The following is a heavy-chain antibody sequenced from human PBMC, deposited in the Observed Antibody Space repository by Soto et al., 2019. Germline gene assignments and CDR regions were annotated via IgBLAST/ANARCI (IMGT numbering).Heavy chain of an antibody. Sequence: ASVKVSCKASGYTYTNYGISWLRQAPGQGLEWMGWISGYNGNTNYAQKFQGRVTMTRNTSISTAYMELSSLRSEDTAVYYCARDVGANRFDYWGQGTLVTVSS. CDR2: ISGYNGNT. D-gene: IGHD1-26*01. CDR1: GYTYTNYG. V-gene: IGHV1-18*01. J-gene: IGHJ4*02. CDR3: ARDVGANRFDY.